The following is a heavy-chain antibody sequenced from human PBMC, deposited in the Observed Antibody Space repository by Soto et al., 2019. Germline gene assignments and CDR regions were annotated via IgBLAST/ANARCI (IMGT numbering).Heavy chain of an antibody. Sequence: GGSLRLSCAASGFTFSSYGMHWVREAPGQGLEWVAVIWYDGSNKYYADSVKGRFTISRDNSKNTLYLQMNSLRAEDTAVYYCARDPHGIDTAMEPADYWGQGTLVTVSS. V-gene: IGHV3-33*01. J-gene: IGHJ4*02. CDR1: GFTFSSYG. CDR2: IWYDGSNK. D-gene: IGHD5-18*01. CDR3: ARDPHGIDTAMEPADY.